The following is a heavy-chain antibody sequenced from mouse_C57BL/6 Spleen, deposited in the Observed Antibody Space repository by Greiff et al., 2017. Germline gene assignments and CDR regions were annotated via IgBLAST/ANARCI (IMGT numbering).Heavy chain of an antibody. CDR3: TIQDYGSSDDGY. V-gene: IGHV1-74*01. D-gene: IGHD1-1*01. CDR2: IHPSDSDT. J-gene: IGHJ2*01. CDR1: GYTFTSYW. Sequence: QVQLQQPGAELVKPGASVKVSCKASGYTFTSYWMHWVKPRPGQGLEWIGRIHPSDSDTNYNQKFKGKATLTVDESSSTAYMQRSSLTSEDSAVYYCTIQDYGSSDDGYWGQGTTLTVSS.